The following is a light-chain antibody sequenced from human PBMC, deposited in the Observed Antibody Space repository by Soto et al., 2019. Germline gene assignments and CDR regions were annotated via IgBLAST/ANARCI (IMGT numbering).Light chain of an antibody. J-gene: IGKJ2*01. CDR1: QTISSS. CDR3: QQHNDYTPVT. CDR2: DAT. Sequence: DIQMTQSPSTLSASVGDRVTITCRASQTISSSLAWYQHKPGKAPKLIIFDATTLQSGVPSRFSGSGFGTEFTLTITGLQPDDFATYYCQQHNDYTPVTFGQGTKLEIK. V-gene: IGKV1-5*01.